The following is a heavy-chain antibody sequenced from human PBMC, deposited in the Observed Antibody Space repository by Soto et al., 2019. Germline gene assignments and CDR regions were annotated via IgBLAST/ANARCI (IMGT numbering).Heavy chain of an antibody. V-gene: IGHV4-61*01. J-gene: IGHJ6*02. CDR3: AGDRVAAQYYYGGLDV. CDR2: IYHTGST. D-gene: IGHD2-21*01. Sequence: QVQLQESGPGLVNPSETLSLTCTVSGGSVSVSHYYWTSIRQSPGKGLEWIGYIYHTGSTEFNPSLKSRVTMSSDPSKNQFSLRLSSVTAADTAIYYCAGDRVAAQYYYGGLDVWGQGTTVTVSS. CDR1: GGSVSVSHYY.